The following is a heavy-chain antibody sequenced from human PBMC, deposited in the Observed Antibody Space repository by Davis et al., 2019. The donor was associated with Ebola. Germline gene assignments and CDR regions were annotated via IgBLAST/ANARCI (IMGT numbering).Heavy chain of an antibody. CDR1: GFTFSSYG. D-gene: IGHD4-17*01. CDR2: IRYDGSNE. J-gene: IGHJ4*02. Sequence: GESLKISCAASGFTFSSYGMHWVRQAPGKGLEWVAFIRYDGSNENYADSVKGRFTISRDNSKNTLYLQMNSLRAEDTAVYYCAKDLNTVTTPWWGQGTLVTVSS. V-gene: IGHV3-30*02. CDR3: AKDLNTVTTPW.